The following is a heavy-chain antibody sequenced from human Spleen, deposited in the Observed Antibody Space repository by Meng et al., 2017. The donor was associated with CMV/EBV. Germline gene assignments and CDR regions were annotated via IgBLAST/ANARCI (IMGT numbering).Heavy chain of an antibody. Sequence: YAVTRVIQAPGKGMECVSAISGSGGSSYYANSMEGRFTISRDNSKSTLYLQMDSLRAEDTAVYYCAKDPYYYDSSDYPPTPYYFDYWGQGTLVTVSS. CDR2: ISGSGGSS. J-gene: IGHJ4*02. D-gene: IGHD3-22*01. CDR1: YA. CDR3: AKDPYYYDSSDYPPTPYYFDY. V-gene: IGHV3-23*01.